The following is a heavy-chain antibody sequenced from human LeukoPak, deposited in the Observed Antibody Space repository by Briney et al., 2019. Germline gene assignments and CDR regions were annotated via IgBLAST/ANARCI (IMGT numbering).Heavy chain of an antibody. D-gene: IGHD3-22*01. CDR3: ARSDSSGYQDAFDI. V-gene: IGHV3-7*03. J-gene: IGHJ3*02. CDR1: GFTFSSYW. CDR2: IKQDGSEK. Sequence: GGSLRLSCAASGFTFSSYWMNWVRQAPGKRLEWVANIKQDGSEKYYVDSVKGRFTISRDNADNSLYLQMNSLRAEDTALYYCARSDSSGYQDAFDIWGQGTMVTVSS.